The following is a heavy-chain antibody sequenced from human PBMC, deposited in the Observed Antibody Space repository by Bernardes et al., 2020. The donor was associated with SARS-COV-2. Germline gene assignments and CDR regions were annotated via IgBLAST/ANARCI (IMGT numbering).Heavy chain of an antibody. V-gene: IGHV4-4*02. CDR1: GGSIGSSNW. D-gene: IGHD2-8*01. CDR3: ARGGYCTNGVCYVGRYSDV. J-gene: IGHJ2*01. CDR2: TYHSGST. Sequence: SETLSLTCAVSGGSIGSSNWWTWVRQPPGKGLEWIGETYHSGSTSYNPSLKSRVTISIDKSKNQFSLKLSSVTAADTAVYYCARGGYCTNGVCYVGRYSDVWGRGTLVTVSS.